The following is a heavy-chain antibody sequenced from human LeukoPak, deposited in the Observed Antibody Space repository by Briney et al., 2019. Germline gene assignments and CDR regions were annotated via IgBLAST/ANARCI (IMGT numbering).Heavy chain of an antibody. V-gene: IGHV3-30-3*01. CDR2: ISYDGSNK. J-gene: IGHJ3*02. CDR1: GFTFSSYA. Sequence: GGSLRLSCAASGFTFSSYAMHWVRQAPGKGLEWVAVISYDGSNKYYADSVKGRFTISRDNSKNTLYLQMNSLRAEDTAVYYCVGVTTDDAFDIWGQGTMVTVSS. CDR3: VGVTTDDAFDI. D-gene: IGHD4-11*01.